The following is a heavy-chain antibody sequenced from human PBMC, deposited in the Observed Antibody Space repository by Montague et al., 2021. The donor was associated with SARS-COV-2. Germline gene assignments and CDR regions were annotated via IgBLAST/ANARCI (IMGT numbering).Heavy chain of an antibody. V-gene: IGHV4-31*03. Sequence: TLSLPCTVSGGSINSGGYYWSWIRQHPGKGLEWIGYIYYSGSTXYNPSLKSRLTISVDTSKNQFSLKLSSVTAADTAVYYCARVHFVSSGWYPDAFDIWGQGTMVTVSS. CDR1: GGSINSGGYY. D-gene: IGHD6-19*01. CDR3: ARVHFVSSGWYPDAFDI. CDR2: IYYSGST. J-gene: IGHJ3*02.